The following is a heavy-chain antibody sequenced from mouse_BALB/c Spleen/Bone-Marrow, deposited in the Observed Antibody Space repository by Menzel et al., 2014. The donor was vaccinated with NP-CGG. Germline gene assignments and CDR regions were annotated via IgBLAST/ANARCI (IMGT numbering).Heavy chain of an antibody. CDR3: AIMTYYAMDY. Sequence: VQLQQSGAEIVRPGALVKLSCKASGFNIKDYYMQWVKQRPEQGLEWIGWIDPENGNTIYDPKFQGKASITADTSSNTAYLQLSSLTSEDTAVYYCAIMTYYAMDYWGQGTSVTVSS. CDR2: IDPENGNT. V-gene: IGHV14-1*02. J-gene: IGHJ4*01. CDR1: GFNIKDYY.